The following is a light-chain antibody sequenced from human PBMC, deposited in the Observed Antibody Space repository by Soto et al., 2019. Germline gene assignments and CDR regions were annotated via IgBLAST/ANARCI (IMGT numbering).Light chain of an antibody. CDR2: GAS. CDR3: QQYNNRPRLT. CDR1: QSVSSN. Sequence: EIVMTQSPATLSVSPGERATLSCRASQSVSSNLAWYQQKPGQAPRLLIYGASTRATGIPARFSGSGSGTEFTLTISSLQSEDFAVYYCQQYNNRPRLTFGQGTRLEIK. V-gene: IGKV3-15*01. J-gene: IGKJ5*01.